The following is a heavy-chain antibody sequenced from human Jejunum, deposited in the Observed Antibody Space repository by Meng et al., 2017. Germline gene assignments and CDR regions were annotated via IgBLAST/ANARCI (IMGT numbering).Heavy chain of an antibody. Sequence: GGSLRLSCAASGFTFNDYAMHWVRQGPGKGLEWVTGVSWNGISENYADSVKGRFTISRDNAQKSIYLQMNSLTAADTAVYYCARCKWEVRWFDPWGQGTLVTVSS. J-gene: IGHJ5*02. CDR1: GFTFNDYA. V-gene: IGHV3-9*01. CDR2: VSWNGISE. CDR3: ARCKWEVRWFDP. D-gene: IGHD1-26*01.